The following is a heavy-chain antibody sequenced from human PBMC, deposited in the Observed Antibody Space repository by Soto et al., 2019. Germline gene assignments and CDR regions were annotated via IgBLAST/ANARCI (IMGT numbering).Heavy chain of an antibody. D-gene: IGHD3-3*02. CDR3: AKVLAEIDDYFDY. CDR1: GASISSYG. CDR2: ISYDGGNK. Sequence: LSLTCAVSGASISSYGMHWVRQAPGKGLEWVAVISYDGGNKYYADSVKGRFTISRDNSKNTLYLQMNSLRAEDTAVYYCAKVLAEIDDYFDYWGQGTLVTVSS. J-gene: IGHJ4*02. V-gene: IGHV3-30*18.